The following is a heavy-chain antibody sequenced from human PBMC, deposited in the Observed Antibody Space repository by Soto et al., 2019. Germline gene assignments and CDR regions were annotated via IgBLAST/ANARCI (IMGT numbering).Heavy chain of an antibody. CDR3: AREQLGYYYDSSPIGVAFDI. Sequence: PSETLSLTCTVSGGSISSGGYYWSWIRQHPGKGLEWIGYIYYSGSTYYNPSLKSRVTISVDTSKNQFSLKLSSVTAADTAVYYCAREQLGYYYDSSPIGVAFDIWGQGTMVTVSS. V-gene: IGHV4-31*03. D-gene: IGHD3-22*01. CDR2: IYYSGST. J-gene: IGHJ3*02. CDR1: GGSISSGGYY.